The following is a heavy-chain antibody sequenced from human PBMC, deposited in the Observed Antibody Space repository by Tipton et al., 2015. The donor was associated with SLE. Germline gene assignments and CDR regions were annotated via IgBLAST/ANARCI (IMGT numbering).Heavy chain of an antibody. V-gene: IGHV3-74*01. CDR3: VKDRQVGGLESLV. CDR2: VSNDGSRT. J-gene: IGHJ3*01. D-gene: IGHD1-26*01. Sequence: SLRLSCEASGFTFNSHWMHWVRQVPGKGLVWVARVSNDGSRTAYADSLKGRFSISRDNGKSTLYLQMNSLRVEDTAVYYCVKDRQVGGLESLVWGQGTMVTVSS. CDR1: GFTFNSHW.